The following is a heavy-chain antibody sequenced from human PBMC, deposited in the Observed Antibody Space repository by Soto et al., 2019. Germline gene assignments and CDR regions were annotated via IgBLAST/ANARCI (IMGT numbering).Heavy chain of an antibody. D-gene: IGHD3-10*01. CDR2: IYYSGST. V-gene: IGHV4-61*08. CDR3: ARFYYYGSGSRGMDV. CDR1: GGSISSGGYY. Sequence: PSETLSLTCAVSGGSISSGGYYWSWIRQPPGKGLEWIGYIYYSGSTNYNPSLKSRVTISVDTSKNQFSLKLSSVTAADTAVYYCARFYYYGSGSRGMDVWGQGTTVTVSS. J-gene: IGHJ6*02.